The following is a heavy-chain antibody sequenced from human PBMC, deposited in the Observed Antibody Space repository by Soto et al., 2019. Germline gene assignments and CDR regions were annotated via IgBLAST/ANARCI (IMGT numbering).Heavy chain of an antibody. Sequence: ASVKVSCKASGGTFSSYAISWVRQAPGQGLEWMGGIIPIFGTANYAQKFQGGVTITADKSTSTAYMELSSLRSEDTAVYYCARVKGSSGWYGFDYWGQGTLVTVSS. D-gene: IGHD6-19*01. CDR2: IIPIFGTA. CDR3: ARVKGSSGWYGFDY. V-gene: IGHV1-69*06. CDR1: GGTFSSYA. J-gene: IGHJ4*02.